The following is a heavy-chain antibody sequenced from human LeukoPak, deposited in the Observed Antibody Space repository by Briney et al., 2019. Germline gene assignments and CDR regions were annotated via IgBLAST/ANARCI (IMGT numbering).Heavy chain of an antibody. D-gene: IGHD3-22*01. V-gene: IGHV4-4*07. Sequence: PSETLSLTCTVSGGSISSYYWSWVRQPAGKGLEWIERIYTSGSTNYNPSLKSRVTMSVDTSKNQFSLKLSSVTAADTAVYYCARDRYYYDSSGYYRTDWFDPWGQGTLVTVSS. CDR1: GGSISSYY. J-gene: IGHJ5*02. CDR2: IYTSGST. CDR3: ARDRYYYDSSGYYRTDWFDP.